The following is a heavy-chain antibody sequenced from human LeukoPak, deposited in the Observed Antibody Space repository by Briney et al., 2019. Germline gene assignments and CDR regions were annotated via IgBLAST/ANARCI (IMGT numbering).Heavy chain of an antibody. CDR1: GYTITSYD. CDR2: MNPNSGNT. V-gene: IGHV1-8*01. J-gene: IGHJ6*03. Sequence: ASVKVSCKASGYTITSYDINWVRQATGQGLEWMGWMNPNSGNTGYAQKFQGRVTMTRNTSISTAYMELSSLRSEDTAVYYCARGDSGSTYYYYYMDVWGKGTTVTVSS. CDR3: ARGDSGSTYYYYYMDV. D-gene: IGHD5-12*01.